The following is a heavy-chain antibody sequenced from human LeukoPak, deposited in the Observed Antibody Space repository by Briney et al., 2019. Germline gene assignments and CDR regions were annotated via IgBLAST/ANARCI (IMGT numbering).Heavy chain of an antibody. J-gene: IGHJ6*03. CDR3: AGGYYCSSTSCYGGLGYYYYYYMDV. CDR1: GGTFSSYA. V-gene: IGHV1-69*05. D-gene: IGHD2-2*01. CDR2: IIPIFGTA. Sequence: SVKVSCXASGGTFSSYAISWVRQAPGQGLEWMGRIIPIFGTANYAQKFQSRVTITTDESTSTAYMELSSLRSEDTAVYYCAGGYYCSSTSCYGGLGYYYYYYMDVWGKGTTVTVSS.